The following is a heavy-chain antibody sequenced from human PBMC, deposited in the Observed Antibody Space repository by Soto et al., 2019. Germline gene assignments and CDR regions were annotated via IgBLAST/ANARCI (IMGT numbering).Heavy chain of an antibody. CDR3: ATGTPYSSGWSHLYYYGMDV. CDR1: GYTLTELS. D-gene: IGHD6-19*01. V-gene: IGHV1-24*01. Sequence: ASVKVSCKVSGYTLTELSMHWVRQAPGEGLEWMGGFDPEDGETIYAQKFQGRVTMTEDTSTDTAYMELSSLRSEDTAVYYCATGTPYSSGWSHLYYYGMDVWGQGTTVTVSS. CDR2: FDPEDGET. J-gene: IGHJ6*02.